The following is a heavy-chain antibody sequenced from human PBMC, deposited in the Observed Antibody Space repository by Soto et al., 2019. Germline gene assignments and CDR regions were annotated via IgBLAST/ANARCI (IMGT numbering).Heavy chain of an antibody. CDR1: GFSFSSYA. V-gene: IGHV3-23*01. D-gene: IGHD2-2*01. CDR2: ISGSGGST. J-gene: IGHJ4*02. Sequence: GGSLRLSCAASGFSFSSYAMSWVRQAPGKGLEWVSAISGSGGSTYYADSVKGRFTISRDNSKNRRYLQMNSLRAEDTAVYYCAKDSHCGIISPTHAHWSQGTHVTGS. CDR3: AKDSHCGIISPTHAH.